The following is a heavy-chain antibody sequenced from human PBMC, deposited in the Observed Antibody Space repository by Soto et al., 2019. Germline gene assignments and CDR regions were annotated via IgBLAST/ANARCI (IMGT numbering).Heavy chain of an antibody. CDR2: IDPSDSYS. D-gene: IGHD2-21*01. J-gene: IGHJ6*01. Sequence: WIRQVQGNGLEWMERIDPSDSYSNYSPSFQGHITISADKSINTAYLHLGSLKASDTAVYYCARHFPPPTDLQFYFYSDYGM. CDR3: ARHFPPPTDLQFYFYSDYGM. V-gene: IGHV5-10-1*01.